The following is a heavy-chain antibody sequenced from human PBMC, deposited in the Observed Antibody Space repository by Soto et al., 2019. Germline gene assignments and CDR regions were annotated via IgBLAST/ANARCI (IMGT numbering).Heavy chain of an antibody. CDR2: IYSGGDT. CDR1: GFTVSSNY. V-gene: IGHV3-53*01. Sequence: EVQLVESGGGLIQPGGSLRLSCAASGFTVSSNYMSWVRQAPGKGLEWVSVIYSGGDTYYADSVRGRFTISRDNSKNTLYLQMNSLRAEDTAVYYCASGDYGVRFDYWGQGTLVTVSS. D-gene: IGHD4-17*01. CDR3: ASGDYGVRFDY. J-gene: IGHJ4*02.